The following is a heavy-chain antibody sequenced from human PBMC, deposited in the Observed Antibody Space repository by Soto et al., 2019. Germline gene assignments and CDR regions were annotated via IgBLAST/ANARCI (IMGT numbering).Heavy chain of an antibody. D-gene: IGHD2-15*01. J-gene: IGHJ3*02. Sequence: QVQLQQWGAGLLKPSETLSLTCAVYGGSFSGYYWSWIRQPPGKGLEWIGEINHSGSTNYNPSLKSRVTISVDTSKNQFSLKLSSVTAADTAVYYCARSVVAPYDAFDIWCQVTMVTVSS. CDR1: GGSFSGYY. CDR2: INHSGST. CDR3: ARSVVAPYDAFDI. V-gene: IGHV4-34*01.